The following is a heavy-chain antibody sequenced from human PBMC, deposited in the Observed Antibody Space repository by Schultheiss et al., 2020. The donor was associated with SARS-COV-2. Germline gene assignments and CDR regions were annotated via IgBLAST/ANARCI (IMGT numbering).Heavy chain of an antibody. J-gene: IGHJ4*02. D-gene: IGHD5-18*01. V-gene: IGHV4-39*01. CDR3: ARRGTAGYSYGSYFDY. Sequence: SETLSLTCTVSGGSTSSSSYYWGWIRQPPGKGLQWIGSIYYSGSTYYNPSLKSRVTISVDTSKNQFSLKLSSVTAADTAVYYCARRGTAGYSYGSYFDYWGQGTLVTVSS. CDR2: IYYSGST. CDR1: GGSTSSSSYY.